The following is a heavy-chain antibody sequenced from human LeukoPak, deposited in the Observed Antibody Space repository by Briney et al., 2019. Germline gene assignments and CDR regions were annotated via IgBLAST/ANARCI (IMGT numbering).Heavy chain of an antibody. J-gene: IGHJ4*02. CDR2: IYYSGST. CDR1: AASISSSSYY. Sequence: PSETLSLTCTVSAASISSSSYYWGWIRQPPGKGLAWIGSIYYSGSTYYNPSLKSRVTISVDTSKKQFSLKLSSVTAADTAVYYCARVYYDILTGYYRIRRYFDYWGQGTLVTVSS. D-gene: IGHD3-9*01. CDR3: ARVYYDILTGYYRIRRYFDY. V-gene: IGHV4-39*07.